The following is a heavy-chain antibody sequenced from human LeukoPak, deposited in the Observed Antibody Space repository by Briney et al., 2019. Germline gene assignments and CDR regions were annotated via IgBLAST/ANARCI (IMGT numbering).Heavy chain of an antibody. D-gene: IGHD1-14*01. Sequence: PGGSLRLSCEASGFTFSTYWMAWVRQAPGKGLEWVANIKGDESARHQADSVKGRFTISRDNAKKSVYLQMSSLRGEDTAVYYCARDVGRSLDYWGQGTLVTVSS. CDR2: IKGDESAR. J-gene: IGHJ4*02. V-gene: IGHV3-7*01. CDR3: ARDVGRSLDY. CDR1: GFTFSTYW.